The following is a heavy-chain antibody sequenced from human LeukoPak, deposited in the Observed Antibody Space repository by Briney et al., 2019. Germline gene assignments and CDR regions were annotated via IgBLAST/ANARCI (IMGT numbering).Heavy chain of an antibody. Sequence: GGSLRLSCAASGFTFSSYWMTWVRQAPGKGLEWVGRIRSKANSYATAYAASVKGRVTISRDDSKNTAYLQMNSLKTEDTAVYYCTRQDVGDFWSGYYPYYYYGMDVWGQGTTVTVSS. CDR3: TRQDVGDFWSGYYPYYYYGMDV. J-gene: IGHJ6*02. CDR1: GFTFSSYW. V-gene: IGHV3-73*01. D-gene: IGHD3-3*01. CDR2: IRSKANSYAT.